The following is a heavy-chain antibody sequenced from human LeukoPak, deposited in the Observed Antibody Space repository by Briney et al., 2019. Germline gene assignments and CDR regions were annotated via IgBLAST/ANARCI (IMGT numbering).Heavy chain of an antibody. J-gene: IGHJ2*01. V-gene: IGHV3-7*01. CDR2: LKQDGSEK. CDR1: GSTFSSYW. Sequence: GGSLRLSCVASGSTFSSYWMSWVRQAPGKGLEWVANLKQDGSEKYYVDSVKGRFTISRDNAKNSLYLQMNSLRAEDTAVYYCARDWYFDLWGRGTLVTVSS. CDR3: ARDWYFDL.